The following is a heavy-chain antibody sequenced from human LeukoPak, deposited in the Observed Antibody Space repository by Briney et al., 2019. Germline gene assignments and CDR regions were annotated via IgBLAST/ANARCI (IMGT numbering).Heavy chain of an antibody. CDR2: IKQDESEK. J-gene: IGHJ4*02. CDR1: GFSFNSYW. V-gene: IGHV3-7*01. CDR3: ARDQGEEFDY. D-gene: IGHD3-16*01. Sequence: GGSLRLFCAASGFSFNSYWMSWVRQAPGKGLEWVANIKQDESEKYYVDSVKGRFTISRDNAKNSLYLQMNSLRAEDTAVYYCARDQGEEFDYWGQGTLVTVSS.